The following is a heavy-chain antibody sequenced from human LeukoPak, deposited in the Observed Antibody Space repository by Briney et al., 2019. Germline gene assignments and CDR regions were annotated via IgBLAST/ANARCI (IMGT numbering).Heavy chain of an antibody. CDR1: GFTFSDYS. Sequence: GGSLRLSCAASGFTFSDYSMNWVRQAPGKGLEWVSSISSSSSYIYYADSVKGRFTISRDNAKNSLYLQMNSLRAEDTAVYYCARDLPPYSSSWYVPDYWGQGTLVTVSS. D-gene: IGHD6-13*01. J-gene: IGHJ4*02. CDR3: ARDLPPYSSSWYVPDY. CDR2: ISSSSSYI. V-gene: IGHV3-21*01.